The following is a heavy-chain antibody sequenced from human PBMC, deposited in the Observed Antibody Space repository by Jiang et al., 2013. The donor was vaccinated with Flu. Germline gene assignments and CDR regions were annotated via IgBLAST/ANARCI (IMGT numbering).Heavy chain of an antibody. CDR3: AKEAYSYSYWDS. CDR2: ISSTGGGT. D-gene: IGHD5-18*01. Sequence: VQLLESGGSLVQPGGSLRLSCAASGFTFSSYAMSWVRQAPGKGLEWVSAISSTGGGTYYTKSVKGRFTISRDNSKNMLYLHMSSLRAEDTAVYYCAKEAYSYSYWDSWGQGTLVTVSS. CDR1: GFTFSSYA. V-gene: IGHV3-23*01. J-gene: IGHJ4*02.